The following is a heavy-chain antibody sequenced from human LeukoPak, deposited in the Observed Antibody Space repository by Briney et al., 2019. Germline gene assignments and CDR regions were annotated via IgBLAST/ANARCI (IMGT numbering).Heavy chain of an antibody. CDR2: INPNSGGT. CDR1: GYTFTGYY. Sequence: VASVKVSCKASGYTFTGYYMHWVRQAPGQGLEWMGWINPNSGGTNYAQKFQGRVTMTRDTSISTAYMELSRLRSDDTAVYYCARGPHSYYYDSSGYYYWGQGTPVTVSS. J-gene: IGHJ4*02. V-gene: IGHV1-2*02. D-gene: IGHD3-22*01. CDR3: ARGPHSYYYDSSGYYY.